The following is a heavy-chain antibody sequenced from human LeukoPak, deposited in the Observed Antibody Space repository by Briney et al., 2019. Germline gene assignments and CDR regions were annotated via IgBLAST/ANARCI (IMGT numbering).Heavy chain of an antibody. Sequence: PSGTLSLTCAVSGGSISSSNWWSWVRQPPGKGLEWIGQFYHSGTTNYNPSLKSRVTISVDKSKNQFSLKLSSVTAADTAVYYCARDLAAAGTRVFDYWGQGTLVTVSS. V-gene: IGHV4-4*02. CDR3: ARDLAAAGTRVFDY. CDR2: FYHSGTT. J-gene: IGHJ4*02. CDR1: GGSISSSNW. D-gene: IGHD6-13*01.